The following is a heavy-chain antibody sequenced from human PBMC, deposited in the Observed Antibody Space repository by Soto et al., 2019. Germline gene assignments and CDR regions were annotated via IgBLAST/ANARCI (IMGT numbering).Heavy chain of an antibody. D-gene: IGHD3-22*01. CDR1: GFTFSSYD. J-gene: IGHJ4*01. V-gene: IGHV3-13*01. CDR3: TTDSYFTLKLVRFDY. Sequence: PGGSLRLSCAASGFTFSSYDMHWVRQATGKGLEWVSAIGTAGDTYYPGSVKGRFTISRENAKNSLYLQMNSLRAEDTAVYYCTTDSYFTLKLVRFDYWGLGTLVTVSS. CDR2: IGTAGDT.